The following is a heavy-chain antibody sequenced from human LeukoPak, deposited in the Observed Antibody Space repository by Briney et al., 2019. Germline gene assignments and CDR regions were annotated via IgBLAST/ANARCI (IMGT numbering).Heavy chain of an antibody. V-gene: IGHV3-21*01. CDR3: AREMVWFGESLDY. J-gene: IGHJ4*02. D-gene: IGHD3-10*01. CDR2: ISSSSSYI. Sequence: GGSLRLSCAASGFTFSSYSMNWVRQAPGKGLEWVSSISSSSSYIYYADSVKGRFTISRDNAKNSLYLQMNSLRAEDTAAYYCAREMVWFGESLDYWGQGTLVTVSS. CDR1: GFTFSSYS.